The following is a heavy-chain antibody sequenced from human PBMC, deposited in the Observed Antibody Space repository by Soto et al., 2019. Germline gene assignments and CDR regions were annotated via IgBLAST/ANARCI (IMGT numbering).Heavy chain of an antibody. CDR2: IIPIFGTA. Sequence: QVQLVQSGAEVKKPGSSVKVSCKASGGTFSSYAISWVRQAPGQGLEWMGGIIPIFGTANYAQKFQGRVTITADEPTSKAYMELGRRRWEDTAVYYWARVQTAGTSYWGQGTLVTVSS. V-gene: IGHV1-69*12. J-gene: IGHJ4*02. D-gene: IGHD6-13*01. CDR3: ARVQTAGTSY. CDR1: GGTFSSYA.